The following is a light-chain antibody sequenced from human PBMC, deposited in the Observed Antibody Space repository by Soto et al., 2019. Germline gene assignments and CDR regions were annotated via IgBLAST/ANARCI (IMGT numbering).Light chain of an antibody. CDR2: GAS. CDR1: QSVSSSSY. Sequence: EIVLTQSPGTLSLSPGERATLSCRASQSVSSSSYLAWYQQKPGQAPRLLIYGASSRATGIPDRFSGSGSATHFTLTIRRLEPEDFAVYYCRQYGSSPSYTFGQGTKLEIK. V-gene: IGKV3-20*01. J-gene: IGKJ2*01. CDR3: RQYGSSPSYT.